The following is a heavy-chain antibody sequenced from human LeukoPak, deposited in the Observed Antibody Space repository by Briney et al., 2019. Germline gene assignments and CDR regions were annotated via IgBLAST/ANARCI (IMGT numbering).Heavy chain of an antibody. V-gene: IGHV3-48*03. D-gene: IGHD4-17*01. CDR2: ISSSGSTI. CDR1: GFTFSSYE. CDR3: ARDHGDYYYGMDV. J-gene: IGHJ6*02. Sequence: PGGSLRLSCAASGFTFSSYEMNWVRQAPGKRLEWVSYISSSGSTIYYADSVKGRFTISRDNAKNSLYLQMNSLRAEDTAVYYCARDHGDYYYGMDVWGQGTTVTVSS.